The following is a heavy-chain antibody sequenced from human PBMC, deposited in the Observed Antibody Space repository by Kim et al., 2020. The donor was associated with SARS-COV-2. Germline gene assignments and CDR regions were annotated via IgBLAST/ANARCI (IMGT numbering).Heavy chain of an antibody. CDR1: GFTFSSYA. V-gene: IGHV3-30*04. CDR2: ISYDGSNK. Sequence: GGSLRLSCAASGFTFSSYAMHWVRQAPGKGLEWVAVISYDGSNKYYADSVKGRFTISRDNSKNTLYLQMNSLRAEDTAVYYCARELTYYGMDVWGQGTTATVS. CDR3: ARELTYYGMDV. D-gene: IGHD7-27*01. J-gene: IGHJ6*02.